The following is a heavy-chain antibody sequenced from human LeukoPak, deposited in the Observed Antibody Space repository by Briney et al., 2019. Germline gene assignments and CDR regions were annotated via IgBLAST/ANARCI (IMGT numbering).Heavy chain of an antibody. CDR2: IIPIFGTA. Sequence: SVKVSCTASGYTFTGYYMHWVRQAPGQGLEWMGGIIPIFGTANYAQKFQGRVTITADESTSTAYMELSSLRSEDTAVYYCARGDDYGHEWGQGTLVTVSS. CDR1: GYTFTGYY. D-gene: IGHD4-17*01. J-gene: IGHJ4*02. V-gene: IGHV1-69*13. CDR3: ARGDDYGHE.